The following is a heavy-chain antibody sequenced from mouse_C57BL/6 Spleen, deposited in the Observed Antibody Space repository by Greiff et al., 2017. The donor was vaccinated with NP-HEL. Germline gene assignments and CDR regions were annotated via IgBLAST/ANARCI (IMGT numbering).Heavy chain of an antibody. Sequence: VQLQQSGAELVKPGASVKLSCTASGFNIKDYYMHWVKQRTEQGLEWIGRIDPEDGETKYAPKFQGKATLTADTSSNTAYLQLSSLTSEDTAVYYCARKVGSSYWYFDVWGTGTTVTVSS. CDR1: GFNIKDYY. CDR2: IDPEDGET. D-gene: IGHD1-1*01. V-gene: IGHV14-2*01. CDR3: ARKVGSSYWYFDV. J-gene: IGHJ1*03.